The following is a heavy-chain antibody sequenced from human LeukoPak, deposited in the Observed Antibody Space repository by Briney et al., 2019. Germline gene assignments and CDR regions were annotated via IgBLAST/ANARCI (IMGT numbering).Heavy chain of an antibody. J-gene: IGHJ4*02. Sequence: ASVKVSCKASGYTFSSNGISWLRQAPGQGLEWMGWIGAYNGNTKYAEKAQGRVTMTTDTSTSTAYMELRNLRSDDTAVYYCARDLVGGSTNFDYWGQGTLVTVSS. D-gene: IGHD2-2*01. V-gene: IGHV1-18*01. CDR2: IGAYNGNT. CDR1: GYTFSSNG. CDR3: ARDLVGGSTNFDY.